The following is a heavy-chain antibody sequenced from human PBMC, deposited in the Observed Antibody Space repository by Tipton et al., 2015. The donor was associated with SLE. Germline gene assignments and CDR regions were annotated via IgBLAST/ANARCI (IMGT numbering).Heavy chain of an antibody. Sequence: LRLSCAVSGYSISSGYYWSWIRQPPGKGLEWIGYIYTSGSTNYNPSLKSRVTISVETSKNQFSLKLSSVTAADTAVYYCARALGERFLRGNWFDPWGQGTLVTVSS. CDR3: ARALGERFLRGNWFDP. CDR2: IYTSGST. J-gene: IGHJ5*02. V-gene: IGHV4-4*08. CDR1: GYSISSGYY. D-gene: IGHD3-3*01.